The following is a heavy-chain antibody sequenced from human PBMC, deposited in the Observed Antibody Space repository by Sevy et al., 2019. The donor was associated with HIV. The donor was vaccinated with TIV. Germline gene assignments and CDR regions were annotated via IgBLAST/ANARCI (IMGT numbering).Heavy chain of an antibody. V-gene: IGHV3-30*03. D-gene: IGHD4-17*01. CDR3: ARDQHDYAGNVRTGWFDP. CDR2: IIYDGSKK. J-gene: IGHJ5*02. Sequence: GGSLRLSCTASGYTFPAFSFNWVRQAPGKGLEWVADIIYDGSKKYYADSVKGRFTISRDNSKNTLYLQMNSLRAEDTAVYYCARDQHDYAGNVRTGWFDPWGQGTLVTVSS. CDR1: GYTFPAFS.